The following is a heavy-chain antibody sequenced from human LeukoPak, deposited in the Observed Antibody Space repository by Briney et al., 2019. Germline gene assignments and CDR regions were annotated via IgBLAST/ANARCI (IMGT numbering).Heavy chain of an antibody. CDR1: GCTFSSYS. J-gene: IGHJ6*04. V-gene: IGHV3-21*01. CDR2: ISSSSSYI. CDR3: AGVIGDTAMVPNYYYYYGMDV. D-gene: IGHD5-18*01. Sequence: GGSLRLSCAASGCTFSSYSMNWVRQAPGKGLEWVSSISSSSSYIYYADSVKGRFTISRDNAKNSLYLQMNSLRAEDTAVYYCAGVIGDTAMVPNYYYYYGMDVWGKGTTVTVSS.